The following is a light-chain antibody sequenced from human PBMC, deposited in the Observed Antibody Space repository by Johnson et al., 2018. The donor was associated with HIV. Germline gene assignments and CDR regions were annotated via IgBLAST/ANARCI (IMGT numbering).Light chain of an antibody. Sequence: QSVLTQPPSVSAAPGQKVTISCSGSTSNIGNNYVSWYQQLPGTGPKLLIYEKNKRPSGIPDRFSASKSGTSATLVITGLQTGDEADYYCGAWDSSLSAHFVFGTGTKVTVL. CDR1: TSNIGNNY. CDR2: EKN. CDR3: GAWDSSLSAHFV. V-gene: IGLV1-51*02. J-gene: IGLJ1*01.